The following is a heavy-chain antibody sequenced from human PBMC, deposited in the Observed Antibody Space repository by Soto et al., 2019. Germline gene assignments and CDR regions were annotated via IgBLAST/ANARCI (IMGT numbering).Heavy chain of an antibody. CDR2: IYYSGST. CDR3: ARDSTVTGREFDY. Sequence: LSLTCTVSGGSISSYYWSWIRQPPGKGLEWIGYIYYSGSTNYNPSLKSRVTISVDASKNQSSLKLSSVTAADTAVYYCARDSTVTGREFDYWGQGTLVTVSS. D-gene: IGHD4-17*01. J-gene: IGHJ4*02. V-gene: IGHV4-59*01. CDR1: GGSISSYY.